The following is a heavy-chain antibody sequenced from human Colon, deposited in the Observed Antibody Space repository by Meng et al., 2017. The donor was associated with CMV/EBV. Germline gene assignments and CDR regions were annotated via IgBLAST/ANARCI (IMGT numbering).Heavy chain of an antibody. CDR3: ARNRLECGGDCYFADS. V-gene: IGHV3-9*01. CDR1: GFTFDDHA. J-gene: IGHJ5*02. D-gene: IGHD2-21*02. CDR2: ITWNSGDM. Sequence: GGSLRLSCTGSGFTFDDHAMHWVRQAPGKGLEWVSGITWNSGDMNYADSVKGRFTVSRDESKNTVFLQMNNLRVEDTAVYYCARNRLECGGDCYFADSWGQGTLVTVSS.